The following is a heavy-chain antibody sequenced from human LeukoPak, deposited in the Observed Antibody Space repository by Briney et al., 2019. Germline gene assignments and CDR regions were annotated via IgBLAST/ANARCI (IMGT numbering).Heavy chain of an antibody. V-gene: IGHV3-23*01. D-gene: IGHD3-9*01. CDR1: GFTFSSYA. J-gene: IGHJ4*02. Sequence: GGSLRLSCAASGFTFSSYAMSWVRQAPGKGLEWVSAISGSGGSTYYADSVKGRFTISRDNSKNTLYLQMNSLRAEDTAVYYCAKAYYDILTGYYPPLGYWGQRTLVAVSS. CDR3: AKAYYDILTGYYPPLGY. CDR2: ISGSGGST.